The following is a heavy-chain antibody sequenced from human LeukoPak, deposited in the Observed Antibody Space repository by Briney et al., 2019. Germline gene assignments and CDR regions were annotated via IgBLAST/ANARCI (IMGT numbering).Heavy chain of an antibody. J-gene: IGHJ4*02. Sequence: GGSLRLSCAASGFTFSSYGMHWVRQAPGKGLEWVAFIRYDGSNKYYADSVKGRFTISRDNSKNTLYLQMNSLRAEDTAVYYCAKDPSSWYVNLLDYWGQGTLVTVSS. V-gene: IGHV3-30*02. CDR2: IRYDGSNK. D-gene: IGHD6-13*01. CDR1: GFTFSSYG. CDR3: AKDPSSWYVNLLDY.